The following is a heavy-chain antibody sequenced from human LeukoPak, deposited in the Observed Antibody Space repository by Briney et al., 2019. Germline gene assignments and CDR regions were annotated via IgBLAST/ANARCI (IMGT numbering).Heavy chain of an antibody. CDR2: ISYDGSNK. CDR1: GFTFSSYA. Sequence: GGSLRLSCAASGFTFSSYAMRWVRQAPGKGLEWVAVISYDGSNKYYADSVKGRFTISRDNSKNTLYLQMNSLRAEDTAVYYCARGYGSGSYLSTGYFDYWGQGTLVTVSS. V-gene: IGHV3-30-3*01. CDR3: ARGYGSGSYLSTGYFDY. D-gene: IGHD3-10*01. J-gene: IGHJ4*02.